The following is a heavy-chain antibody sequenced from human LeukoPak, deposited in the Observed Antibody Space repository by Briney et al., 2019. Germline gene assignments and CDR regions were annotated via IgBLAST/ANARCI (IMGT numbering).Heavy chain of an antibody. D-gene: IGHD3-10*01. CDR3: AGVQYTYGSGYFFDY. CDR1: GGSISSYY. V-gene: IGHV4-59*01. CDR2: IYYSGTT. Sequence: PSETLSLTCTVSGGSISSYYWSWIRQPPGKGLEWIGYIYYSGTTNYNPSLKSRVTISVDTSKNQFSLNLTSVTAADTAVYYCAGVQYTYGSGYFFDYWGQGILVTVSS. J-gene: IGHJ4*02.